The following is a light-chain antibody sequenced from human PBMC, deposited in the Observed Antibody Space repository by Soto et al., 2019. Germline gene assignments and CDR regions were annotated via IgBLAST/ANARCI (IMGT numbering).Light chain of an antibody. CDR1: QSVSRW. V-gene: IGKV1-5*03. J-gene: IGKJ5*01. CDR2: KAS. Sequence: DIQMTQSPSTLSASVGDRVTITCRASQSVSRWLAWYKQKPGEAPKLLIYKASNLESGVSSRFSGSGSGTDFTLTISSLEPEDFALYYCQQRNNWPPITFGQGTRLEIK. CDR3: QQRNNWPPIT.